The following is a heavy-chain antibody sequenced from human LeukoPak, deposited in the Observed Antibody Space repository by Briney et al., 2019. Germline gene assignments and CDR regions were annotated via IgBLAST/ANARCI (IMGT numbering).Heavy chain of an antibody. CDR1: GFTFSSYS. D-gene: IGHD6-13*01. J-gene: IGHJ5*02. V-gene: IGHV3-21*01. CDR3: ARDSSSWPNNWFDP. CDR2: ISSSSYI. Sequence: GGSLRLSCAASGFTFSSYSMNWVRQAPGKGLEWVSSISSSSYIYYADSVKGQFTISRDNAKNSLYLQMNSLRAEDTAVYYCARDSSSWPNNWFDPWGQGTLVTVSS.